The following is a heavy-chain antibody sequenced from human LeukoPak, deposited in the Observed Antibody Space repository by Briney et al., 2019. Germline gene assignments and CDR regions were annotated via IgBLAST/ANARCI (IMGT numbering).Heavy chain of an antibody. V-gene: IGHV1-2*02. CDR1: GYTFTGYY. CDR3: ARSRFTMVRGVIPWFDP. Sequence: ASVKVSCKASGYTFTGYYMHWVRQAPGQGLEWMGWINPNSGGTNYAQKFQGRVTMTRDTSISTAYMELSRLRSDDTAVYYCARSRFTMVRGVIPWFDPWGQGTLVTVSS. J-gene: IGHJ5*02. CDR2: INPNSGGT. D-gene: IGHD3-10*01.